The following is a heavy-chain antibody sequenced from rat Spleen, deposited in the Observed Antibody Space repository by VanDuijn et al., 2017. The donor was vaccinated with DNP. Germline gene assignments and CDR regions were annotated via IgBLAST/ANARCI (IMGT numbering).Heavy chain of an antibody. CDR2: ISYSGST. CDR1: GYSITSNY. J-gene: IGHJ2*01. V-gene: IGHV3-1*01. D-gene: IGHD1-9*01. Sequence: EVQLQESGPGLVKPSQSLSLTCSVTGYSITSNYWGWIRKFPGNKMEWMGYISYSGSTGYNPSLKSRISITRDTSKNQFFLQLISVITEDTATYYCARTHYTYYGYNYRFDYWGQGVMVTVSS. CDR3: ARTHYTYYGYNYRFDY.